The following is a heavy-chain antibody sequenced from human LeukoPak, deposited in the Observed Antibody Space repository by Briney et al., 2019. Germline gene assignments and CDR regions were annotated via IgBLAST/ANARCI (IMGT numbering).Heavy chain of an antibody. CDR3: ARDQRLLWFGEFDLDYYYGMDV. J-gene: IGHJ6*02. D-gene: IGHD3-10*01. CDR1: GFTFSSYS. V-gene: IGHV3-48*01. Sequence: GGSLRLSCAASGFTFSSYSMNWVRQAPGKGLEWVSYISSSSSTIYYADSVKGRFTISRDNAKNSLYLQMNSLRAEDTAVYYCARDQRLLWFGEFDLDYYYGMDVWGQGTTVTVSS. CDR2: ISSSSSTI.